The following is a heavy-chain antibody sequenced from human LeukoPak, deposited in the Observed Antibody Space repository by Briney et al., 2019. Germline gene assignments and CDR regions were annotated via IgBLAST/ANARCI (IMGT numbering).Heavy chain of an antibody. CDR3: ARTTLGYCSGSSCYSMGYFDY. CDR2: INGSGST. D-gene: IGHD2-2*01. Sequence: PSETLSLTCAVYGGSFSGYYWSWIRQPPGKGLEWIGEINGSGSTTYNPSLKNRVTISVDTSKNQFSLKLSSVTAADTAVFYCARTTLGYCSGSSCYSMGYFDYWGQGILVTVSP. CDR1: GGSFSGYY. V-gene: IGHV4-34*01. J-gene: IGHJ4*02.